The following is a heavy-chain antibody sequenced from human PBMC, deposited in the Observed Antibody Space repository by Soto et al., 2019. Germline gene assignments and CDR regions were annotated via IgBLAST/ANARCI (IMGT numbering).Heavy chain of an antibody. CDR1: GGSMDGFY. J-gene: IGHJ4*02. CDR2: VYYSGRT. CDR3: GRDATLRY. Sequence: LSLTCTVSGGSMDGFYWNWIRQPPGKGLEWIGYVYYSGRTNYNPSLKSRVTISIDMSKNQFSLNLTSVTAADTAVYYCGRDATLRYWGQGTLVTVSS. V-gene: IGHV4-59*01.